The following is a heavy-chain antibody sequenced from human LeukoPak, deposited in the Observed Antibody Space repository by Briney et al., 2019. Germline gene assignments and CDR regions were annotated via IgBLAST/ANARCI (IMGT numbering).Heavy chain of an antibody. D-gene: IGHD3-9*01. J-gene: IGHJ4*02. CDR3: ARGGGPLVITSFDY. CDR1: GGSISSGSYY. V-gene: IGHV4-61*02. CDR2: IYTSGST. Sequence: SETLSLTCTVSGGSISSGSYYWSWIRQPAGKGLEWIGRIYTSGSTNYNPSLKSRVTMSVDTSKNQFSPKLSSVTAADTAVYYCARGGGPLVITSFDYWGQGTLVTVSS.